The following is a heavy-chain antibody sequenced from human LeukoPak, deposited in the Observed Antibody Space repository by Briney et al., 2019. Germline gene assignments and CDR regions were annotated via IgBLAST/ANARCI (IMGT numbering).Heavy chain of an antibody. CDR1: GFTFGSYA. J-gene: IGHJ4*02. V-gene: IGHV3-7*01. CDR2: LHADGNEK. D-gene: IGHD5-12*01. Sequence: GGSLRLSCAASGFTFGSYAMTWVRQAPGKGLEWVARLHADGNEKYFVHSVKGRFTVSRDNAKNSLYLQMNSLRVEDTAAYYCARGGYSFDYLGQGTLVTVSS. CDR3: ARGGYSFDY.